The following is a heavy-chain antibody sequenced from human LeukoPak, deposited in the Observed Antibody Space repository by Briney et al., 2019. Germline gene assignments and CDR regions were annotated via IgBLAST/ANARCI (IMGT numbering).Heavy chain of an antibody. Sequence: GGSLRLSCAASRFTFSSYSMNWVRQAPGKGLEWVSSISSSSSYIYYADSVKGRFTISRDNAKHSLYLQLNSLRAEDTAVYYCARMGLQLGPLDAFAIWGQGTMVTVSS. D-gene: IGHD4-11*01. J-gene: IGHJ3*02. CDR1: RFTFSSYS. CDR2: ISSSSSYI. CDR3: ARMGLQLGPLDAFAI. V-gene: IGHV3-21*01.